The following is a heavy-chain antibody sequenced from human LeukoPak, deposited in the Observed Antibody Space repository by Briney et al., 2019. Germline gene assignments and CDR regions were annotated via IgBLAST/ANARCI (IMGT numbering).Heavy chain of an antibody. CDR1: GFTFSSYG. CDR3: AKVWGSGSYYSSIFDY. D-gene: IGHD3-10*01. J-gene: IGHJ4*02. CDR2: IRYDGSNK. V-gene: IGHV3-30*02. Sequence: GGSLRLSCAASGFTFSSYGMHWVRQAPGKGLEGVAFIRYDGSNKYYADSVKGRFTISRDNYKNTLYLQMNSLRAEDTAVYYCAKVWGSGSYYSSIFDYWGQGTLVTVSS.